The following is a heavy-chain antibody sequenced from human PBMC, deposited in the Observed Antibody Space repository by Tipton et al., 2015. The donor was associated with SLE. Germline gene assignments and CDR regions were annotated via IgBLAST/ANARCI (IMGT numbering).Heavy chain of an antibody. J-gene: IGHJ4*02. CDR3: ARWAGPRGNFDY. CDR2: IYYSGST. CDR1: GGSISSYY. V-gene: IGHV4-59*01. Sequence: TLSLTCTVSGGSISSYYWSWIRQPPGKGLEWIGYIYYSGSTNYNPSLKSRVTISVDTSKNQFSLKLSSVTAADPAVYYCARWAGPRGNFDYWGQGTLVTVSS. D-gene: IGHD6-19*01.